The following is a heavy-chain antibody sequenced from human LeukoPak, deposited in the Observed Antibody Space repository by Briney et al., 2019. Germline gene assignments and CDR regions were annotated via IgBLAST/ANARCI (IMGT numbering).Heavy chain of an antibody. J-gene: IGHJ4*02. CDR1: GGSISSYY. D-gene: IGHD3-10*01. V-gene: IGHV4-59*01. CDR3: ARDRGNYFDY. CDR2: IYYSGST. Sequence: SETLPLTCTVSGGSISSYYWSWIRQPPGKGLEWIGYIYYSGSTNYNPSLKSRVTISVDTSENQFSLKLSSVTAADTAVYYCARDRGNYFDYWGQGTLVTVSS.